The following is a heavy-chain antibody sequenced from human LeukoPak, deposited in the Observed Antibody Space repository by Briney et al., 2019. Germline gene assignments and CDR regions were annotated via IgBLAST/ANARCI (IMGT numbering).Heavy chain of an antibody. J-gene: IGHJ4*02. V-gene: IGHV3-30-3*01. Sequence: GSLGLSCAASGFTFRNYVIHWVRPAPGKGLEWVAVTSSDLNVKLYADSVKGRFTITRDNSRSTLYLQMNSLRPEDTAIYYCAREGYYGSGSPPSLYFDYWGQGTLVTVSS. D-gene: IGHD3-10*01. CDR2: TSSDLNVK. CDR3: AREGYYGSGSPPSLYFDY. CDR1: GFTFRNYV.